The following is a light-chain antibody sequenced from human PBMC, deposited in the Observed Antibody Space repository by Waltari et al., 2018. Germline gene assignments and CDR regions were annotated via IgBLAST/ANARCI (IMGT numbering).Light chain of an antibody. CDR3: QVWDRTNKYFV. CDR1: NIGGEP. V-gene: IGLV3-21*02. Sequence: SYVLTQPPSVSVAPGQTARITCGGNNIGGEPVHWYQQKPGQAPILVVYDDSDRPSGVPERFSGSKSGNTATLTISRVEAGDEAAYHWQVWDRTNKYFVFGGGTKMTVL. J-gene: IGLJ2*01. CDR2: DDS.